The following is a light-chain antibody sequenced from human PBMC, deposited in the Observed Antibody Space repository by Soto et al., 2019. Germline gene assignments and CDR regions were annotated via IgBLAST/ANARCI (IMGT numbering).Light chain of an antibody. V-gene: IGLV2-8*01. Sequence: QSVLTQPPSASGSPGQSVTISCTGTSNDVGGYNYVSWYQQHPGKAPKLMIYEVNKRPSGVPDRFSGSKSGNTASLTVSVLQAEDEADYYCSSFAVSNSCVFGTGTKVTVL. CDR2: EVN. CDR1: SNDVGGYNY. CDR3: SSFAVSNSCV. J-gene: IGLJ1*01.